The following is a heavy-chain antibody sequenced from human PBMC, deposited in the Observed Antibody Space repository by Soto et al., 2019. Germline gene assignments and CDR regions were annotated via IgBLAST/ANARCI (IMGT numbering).Heavy chain of an antibody. Sequence: ASVKVSCKASGGTFNKFAFSWGRQAPGQGFEWMGGIIPVFRSANYAQRFRGRITITADEYTSTVYLYLNDLRSDDTAVYYCARRYCASDNCPLFYYFVDLWGLGTTVTVSS. J-gene: IGHJ6*02. V-gene: IGHV1-69*13. CDR3: ARRYCASDNCPLFYYFVDL. CDR2: IIPVFRSA. D-gene: IGHD2-21*02. CDR1: GGTFNKFA.